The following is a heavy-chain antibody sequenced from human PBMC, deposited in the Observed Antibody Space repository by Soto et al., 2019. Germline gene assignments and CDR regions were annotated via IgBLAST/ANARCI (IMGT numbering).Heavy chain of an antibody. CDR1: GFTFSSYW. V-gene: IGHV3-74*01. J-gene: IGHJ3*02. D-gene: IGHD3-9*01. CDR3: AREIDILTGYSPDAFDI. Sequence: GGSLRLSCAASGFTFSSYWMHWVRQAPGKGLVWVSRINSDGSSTSYADSVKGRFTISRDNAKNTLYLQMNSLRAEDTAVYYCAREIDILTGYSPDAFDIWGQGTMVTVSS. CDR2: INSDGSST.